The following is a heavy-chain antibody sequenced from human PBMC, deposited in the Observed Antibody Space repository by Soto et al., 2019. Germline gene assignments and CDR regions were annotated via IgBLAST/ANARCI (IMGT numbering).Heavy chain of an antibody. CDR3: AKGGIEVDHRYGMDV. Sequence: EGSLRLSCAASGFTFSSYGMHWVRQAPGKGLEWVAVISYDGSNKYYADSVKGRFTISRDNSKNTLYLQMNSLRAEDTAVYYCAKGGIEVDHRYGMDVWGKGTTGTVS. J-gene: IGHJ6*04. D-gene: IGHD6-19*01. CDR2: ISYDGSNK. CDR1: GFTFSSYG. V-gene: IGHV3-30*18.